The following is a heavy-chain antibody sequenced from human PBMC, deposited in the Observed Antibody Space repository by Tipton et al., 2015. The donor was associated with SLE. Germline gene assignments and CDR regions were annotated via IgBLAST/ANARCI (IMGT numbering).Heavy chain of an antibody. CDR1: GVSISSVGYY. J-gene: IGHJ5*02. CDR2: IYDSGTT. CDR3: ARHPPGPPLAGWFDP. V-gene: IGHV4-31*03. Sequence: TLSLTCSVSGVSISSVGYYWGWIRQVPGKGLEWIGHIYDSGTTFYNPSLKSRVTISIGTSKNQFFLKVNSMTAADTAIYYCARHPPGPPLAGWFDPWGQGTLVIVSS.